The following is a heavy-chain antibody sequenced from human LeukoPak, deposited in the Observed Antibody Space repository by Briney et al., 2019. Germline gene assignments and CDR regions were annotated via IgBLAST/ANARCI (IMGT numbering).Heavy chain of an antibody. CDR2: IYYSGST. CDR3: ARIPVYYDILTGYPDY. J-gene: IGHJ4*02. CDR1: GGSISSYY. V-gene: IGHV4-59*01. Sequence: SETLSLTCTVSGGSISSYYWSWIRQPPGKGLEWIGYIYYSGSTNYNPSLKSRVTISLDTSKNQFSLKLSSVTAADTAVYYCARIPVYYDILTGYPDYWGQGTLVTVSS. D-gene: IGHD3-9*01.